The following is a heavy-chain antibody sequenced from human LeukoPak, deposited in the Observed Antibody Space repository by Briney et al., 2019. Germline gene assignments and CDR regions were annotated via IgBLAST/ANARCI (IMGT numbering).Heavy chain of an antibody. CDR1: GGSISSGSYY. CDR3: ARGYYYGSGGDFDY. V-gene: IGHV4-31*03. CDR2: IYYSGST. J-gene: IGHJ4*02. D-gene: IGHD3-10*01. Sequence: PSQTLSLTCTVSGGSISSGSYYWSWIRQHPGKGLEWIGYIYYSGSTYYNPSLKSRVTISVDMSKNQFSLKLSSVTAAGTAVYYCARGYYYGSGGDFDYWGQGTLVTVSS.